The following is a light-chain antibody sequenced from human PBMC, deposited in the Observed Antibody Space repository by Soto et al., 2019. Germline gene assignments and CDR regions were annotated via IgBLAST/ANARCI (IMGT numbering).Light chain of an antibody. CDR2: EVN. CDR1: SSDVGSHNY. V-gene: IGLV2-14*01. CDR3: SSYSSTSTPYV. J-gene: IGLJ1*01. Sequence: QSVLTQPASASGSPGQSITISCTGTSSDVGSHNYVSWYQQHPGKAPKLIIFEVNSRPSGVSNRFSGSKSGSAASLTISGLQAEDEADYYCSSYSSTSTPYVFGGGTKVTVL.